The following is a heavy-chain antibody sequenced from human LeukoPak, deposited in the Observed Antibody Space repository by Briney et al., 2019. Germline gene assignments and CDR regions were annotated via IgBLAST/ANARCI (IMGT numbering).Heavy chain of an antibody. CDR3: ARCRGVDYYYYGMDV. CDR2: IDWDDDK. J-gene: IGHJ6*02. Sequence: SGPTLVNPTQTLTLTCTFSGFSLSTSGMCVSWIRQPPGKALEWLARIDWDDDKYYSTSLKTRLTISKDTSKNQVVLTMTNMDPVDTATYYCARCRGVDYYYYGMDVWGQGTTVTVSS. V-gene: IGHV2-70*11. CDR1: GFSLSTSGMC.